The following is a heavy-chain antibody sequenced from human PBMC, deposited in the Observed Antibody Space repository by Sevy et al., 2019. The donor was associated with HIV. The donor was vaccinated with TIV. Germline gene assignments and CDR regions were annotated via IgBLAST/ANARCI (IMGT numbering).Heavy chain of an antibody. CDR2: ISNDGNNK. V-gene: IGHV3-30*04. CDR1: DFTVSYYA. Sequence: GGTLRLSCVASDFTVSYYAMHWVRQAPGKGLEWVAVISNDGNNKRYAEPGKGRFTVSRDNSKYTLNLELNSLGPEDTAIFYCARGPLYYDTSVYFDYWGQGTLVTVSS. J-gene: IGHJ4*02. CDR3: ARGPLYYDTSVYFDY. D-gene: IGHD3-16*01.